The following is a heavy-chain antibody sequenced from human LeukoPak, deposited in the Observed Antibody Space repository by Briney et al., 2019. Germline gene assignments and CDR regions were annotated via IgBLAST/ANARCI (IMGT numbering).Heavy chain of an antibody. V-gene: IGHV3-23*01. CDR1: GLSFSAYA. CDR2: ISGSGSAT. D-gene: IGHD1-26*01. Sequence: PGGSLRLSCAASGLSFSAYAMNWVRQVPGKGLEWVSGISGSGSATYYADSVKGRFAISRDNSKNTLYLQMNSLRAEDTAVYYCAKDISGSYFDYWGQGTLVTVSS. J-gene: IGHJ4*02. CDR3: AKDISGSYFDY.